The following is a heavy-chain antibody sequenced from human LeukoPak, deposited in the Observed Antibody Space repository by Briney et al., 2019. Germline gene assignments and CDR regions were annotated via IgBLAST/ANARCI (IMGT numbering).Heavy chain of an antibody. CDR1: EFTFSTYS. CDR3: ARTRGYCSSTSCSEFDY. J-gene: IGHJ4*02. CDR2: ISSGSTYI. D-gene: IGHD2-2*01. Sequence: GGSLRLSCAASEFTFSTYSMNWVRQAPGKGLEWVSSISSGSTYIYYADSVKGRFTISRDNAKNSLYLQMNSLRAEDTAVYYCARTRGYCSSTSCSEFDYWGQGTLVTVSS. V-gene: IGHV3-21*01.